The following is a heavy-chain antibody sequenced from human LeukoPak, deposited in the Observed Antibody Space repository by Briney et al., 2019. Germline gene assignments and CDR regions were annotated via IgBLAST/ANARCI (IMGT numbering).Heavy chain of an antibody. D-gene: IGHD1-20*01. J-gene: IGHJ4*02. Sequence: GGSLRLSCAASGFTFSGFSMSWVRQAPGKGLEWVSAISGSGGSTYYADSVKGRFTISRDNSKNTLYLQMNSLRAEDTAVYYCAKEKYNWNYADYWGQGTLVTVSS. CDR3: AKEKYNWNYADY. CDR1: GFTFSGFS. CDR2: ISGSGGST. V-gene: IGHV3-23*01.